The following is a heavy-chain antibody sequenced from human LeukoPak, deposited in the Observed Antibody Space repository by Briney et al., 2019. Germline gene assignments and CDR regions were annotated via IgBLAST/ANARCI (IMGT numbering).Heavy chain of an antibody. J-gene: IGHJ6*02. CDR1: GGTFSSYA. CDR3: ASGYCSGGSCYSADYYGMDV. Sequence: ASVKVSCKASGGTFSSYAISWVRQAPGQGLERMGGTIPIFGTANYAQKFQGRVTITADESTSTAYMELSSLRSEDTAVYYCASGYCSGGSCYSADYYGMDVWGQGTTVTVSS. D-gene: IGHD2-15*01. V-gene: IGHV1-69*13. CDR2: TIPIFGTA.